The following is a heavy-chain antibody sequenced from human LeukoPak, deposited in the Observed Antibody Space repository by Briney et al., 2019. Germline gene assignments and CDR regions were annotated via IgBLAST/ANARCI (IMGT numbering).Heavy chain of an antibody. J-gene: IGHJ5*02. D-gene: IGHD6-19*01. CDR3: ARDPPYSSGLNWFDP. V-gene: IGHV1-69*04. CDR2: IIPILGIA. Sequence: SVKVSCKASGGTFSSYAISWVRQAPGQGLEWMGRIIPILGIANYAQKFQGRVTITADKSTSTAYMELSSLRSEDTAVYYCARDPPYSSGLNWFDPWGQGTLVTVSS. CDR1: GGTFSSYA.